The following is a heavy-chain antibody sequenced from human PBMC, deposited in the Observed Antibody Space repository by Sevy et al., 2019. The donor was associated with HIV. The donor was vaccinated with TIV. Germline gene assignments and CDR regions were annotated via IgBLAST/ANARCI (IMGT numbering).Heavy chain of an antibody. CDR2: ISTDGST. J-gene: IGHJ2*01. D-gene: IGHD3-22*01. CDR3: ARASRVTLILIVRIGWHFDL. CDR1: GFSVSSSY. V-gene: IGHV3-53*01. Sequence: GVSLRLSCAASGFSVSSSYVTWVRQAPGKGLEWVSVISTDGSTYYADSVKGRFTISRDSSKNTLSLQMNSLRGEDTAVYYCARASRVTLILIVRIGWHFDLWGRGTLVTVSS.